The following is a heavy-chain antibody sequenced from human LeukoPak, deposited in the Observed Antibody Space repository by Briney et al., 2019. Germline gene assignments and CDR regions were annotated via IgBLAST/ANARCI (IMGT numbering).Heavy chain of an antibody. J-gene: IGHJ5*02. CDR2: IYYSGST. D-gene: IGHD3-3*01. V-gene: IGHV4-59*11. CDR3: AKHLTNAFYDMIWFDP. Sequence: SETLSLTCTVSGGSISGHYWSWIRQPPGKGLEWIGYIYYSGSTNYNPSLRSRVTISLDTSNNQFSLNLRSVTAADTAVYYCAKHLTNAFYDMIWFDPWGRGTLVTVSS. CDR1: GGSISGHY.